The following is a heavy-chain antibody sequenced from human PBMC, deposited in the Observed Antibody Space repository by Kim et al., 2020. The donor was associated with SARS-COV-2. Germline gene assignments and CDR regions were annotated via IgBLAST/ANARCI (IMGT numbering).Heavy chain of an antibody. V-gene: IGHV3-48*02. Sequence: GGSLRLSCAASGFTFSGYSMNWVRQAPGKGLEWVSYITRSSSTIYYADFVKGRFTVSRDNAKNSLYLQMDSLRDEDTAVYYCVRLYTSGWFLDYWGQGILVTVSS. CDR1: GFTFSGYS. J-gene: IGHJ4*02. CDR3: VRLYTSGWFLDY. CDR2: ITRSSSTI. D-gene: IGHD6-19*01.